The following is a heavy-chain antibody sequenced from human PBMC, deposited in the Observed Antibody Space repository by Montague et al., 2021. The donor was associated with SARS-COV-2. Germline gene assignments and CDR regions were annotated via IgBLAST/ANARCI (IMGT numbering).Heavy chain of an antibody. J-gene: IGHJ5*02. D-gene: IGHD3-22*01. CDR3: ARATGSIVVLNWFDP. Sequence: TLSLTCTVSGGSISSGGYYWSWIRPHPGKGLEWIGYIYYSGSTYYNPSLKSRVTISVDTSKNQFSLNLSSVTAADTAVYYCARATGSIVVLNWFDPWGQGTLVTVSS. CDR1: GGSISSGGYY. V-gene: IGHV4-31*03. CDR2: IYYSGST.